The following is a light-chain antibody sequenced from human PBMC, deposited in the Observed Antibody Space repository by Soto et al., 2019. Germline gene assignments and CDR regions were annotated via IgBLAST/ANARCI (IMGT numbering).Light chain of an antibody. V-gene: IGKV3-15*01. CDR2: GAS. Sequence: ETVMTQSPATLSVSPGERVTLSCRASQRIRSSLAWYQQKPGQAPRLLIYGASSRATDIPARFSGSGSGTEFTLTISSLQSEDVAVYYCQQYNNWPPYTFGQGTKLEIK. CDR1: QRIRSS. J-gene: IGKJ2*01. CDR3: QQYNNWPPYT.